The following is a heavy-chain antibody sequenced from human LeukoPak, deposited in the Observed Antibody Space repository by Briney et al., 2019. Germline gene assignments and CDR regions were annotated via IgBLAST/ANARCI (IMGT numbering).Heavy chain of an antibody. D-gene: IGHD6-6*01. CDR3: AGKSTAARPSSFDY. CDR1: GGSISSYY. V-gene: IGHV4-59*01. J-gene: IGHJ4*02. Sequence: SETMSLTCTVSGGSISSYYWSWLRQPPGKGLEWIGYIYYSGSTNYNPSLKSRVTISVDTSKNQFSLKLSSVTAADTAVYYCAGKSTAARPSSFDYWGQGTLVTVSS. CDR2: IYYSGST.